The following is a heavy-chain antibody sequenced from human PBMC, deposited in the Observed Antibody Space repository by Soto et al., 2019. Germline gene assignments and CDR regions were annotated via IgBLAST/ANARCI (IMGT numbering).Heavy chain of an antibody. CDR3: VCAGPYDYDSSGSFDY. Sequence: SETLSLTCTVSGGSISSGDYYWSWIRQPPGKGLEWIGYIYYSGSTYYNPSLKSRVTISVDTSKNQFSLKLSSVTAADTAVYYGVCAGPYDYDSSGSFDYWGQGTLVTVSS. V-gene: IGHV4-30-4*01. CDR2: IYYSGST. J-gene: IGHJ4*02. D-gene: IGHD3-22*01. CDR1: GGSISSGDYY.